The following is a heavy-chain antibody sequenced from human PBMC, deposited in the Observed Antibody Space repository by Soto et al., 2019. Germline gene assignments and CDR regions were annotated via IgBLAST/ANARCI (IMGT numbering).Heavy chain of an antibody. Sequence: SETLSLTCTVSGDSITSYYWNWIRQPPGRGLELIGYAHYTGSTHYNPSRKSQVTISIDTSKNQFSVSLTSVTAADTAIYYCARGGETGYDRLDYWGQGILVTVSS. CDR1: GDSITSYY. J-gene: IGHJ4*02. D-gene: IGHD5-12*01. V-gene: IGHV4-59*01. CDR3: ARGGETGYDRLDY. CDR2: AHYTGST.